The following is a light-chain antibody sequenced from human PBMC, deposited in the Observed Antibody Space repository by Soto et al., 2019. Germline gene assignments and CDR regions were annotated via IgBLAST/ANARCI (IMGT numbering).Light chain of an antibody. Sequence: EIVLTQSPGTLSLSPGERATLSCRASQSISSGFLAWYQQKPGQAPRLLIHGASSRATGIPDRFSGSGSGTDLTLTISRLEPEDFAVYYCQLLTFGGGTKVEIK. J-gene: IGKJ4*01. V-gene: IGKV3-20*01. CDR3: QLLT. CDR2: GAS. CDR1: QSISSGF.